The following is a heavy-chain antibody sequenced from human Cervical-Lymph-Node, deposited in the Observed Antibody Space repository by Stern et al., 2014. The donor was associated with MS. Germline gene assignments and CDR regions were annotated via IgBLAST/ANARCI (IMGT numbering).Heavy chain of an antibody. V-gene: IGHV3-15*01. Sequence: EVQLVESGGGLVKPGGSLRLSCAASGFTFSNAWMSWVRQAPGKGLEWVGRIKSKTDGGTTDYAAPVKGRFTISRDDSKNTLYLQMNSLKTEDTAVYYCTTDYYDSSGYYWAYWGQGTLVTVSS. CDR2: IKSKTDGGTT. CDR1: GFTFSNAW. J-gene: IGHJ4*02. CDR3: TTDYYDSSGYYWAY. D-gene: IGHD3-22*01.